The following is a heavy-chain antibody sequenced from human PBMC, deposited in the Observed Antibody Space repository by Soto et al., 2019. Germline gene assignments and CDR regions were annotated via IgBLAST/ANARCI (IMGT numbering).Heavy chain of an antibody. CDR3: ARGTFSGSHYFSY. CDR1: VFTFSDYP. V-gene: IGHV3-48*02. J-gene: IGHJ4*02. CDR2: ISTSVSTI. Sequence: GGSLRLSCAASVFTFSDYPMNWVRQAPGKGLEWVSYISTSVSTIYYADSVKGRFTISRDNAQNSLYLQMNSLRDEDTAVYYCARGTFSGSHYFSYWGQGTLVTVSS. D-gene: IGHD1-26*01.